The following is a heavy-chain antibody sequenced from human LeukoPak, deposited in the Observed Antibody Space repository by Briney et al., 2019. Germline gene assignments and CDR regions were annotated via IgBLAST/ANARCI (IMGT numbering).Heavy chain of an antibody. J-gene: IGHJ3*02. CDR3: ARVGSGSYPHAFDI. Sequence: ASVKVSCKASGGTFSSYAISWVRQAPGQGLEWMRRIIPILGIANYAQKFQGRVTITADESTSTAYMELSSLRSEDTAVYYCARVGSGSYPHAFDIWGQGAMVTVSS. CDR2: IIPILGIA. V-gene: IGHV1-69*04. D-gene: IGHD1-26*01. CDR1: GGTFSSYA.